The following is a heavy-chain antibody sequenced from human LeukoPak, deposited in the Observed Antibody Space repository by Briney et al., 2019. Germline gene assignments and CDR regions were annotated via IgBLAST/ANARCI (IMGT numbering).Heavy chain of an antibody. CDR3: ASILVGATTSDY. V-gene: IGHV1-2*02. Sequence: GSVKVSCKASGYTFTGYYMHWVRQAPGQGLEWMGWINPNSGGTNYAQKFQGRVTMTRDTSISTAYMELSRLRSDDTAVYYCASILVGATTSDYWGQGTLVTVSS. D-gene: IGHD1-26*01. CDR1: GYTFTGYY. J-gene: IGHJ4*02. CDR2: INPNSGGT.